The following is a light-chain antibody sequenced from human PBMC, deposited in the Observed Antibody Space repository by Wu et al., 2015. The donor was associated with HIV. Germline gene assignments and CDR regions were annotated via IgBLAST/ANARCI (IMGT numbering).Light chain of an antibody. V-gene: IGKV3-11*01. CDR1: QSVSSY. CDR3: QHRFNWPLI. CDR2: DAS. J-gene: IGKJ5*01. Sequence: EIVLTQSPDTLSLSPGERATLSCRASQSVSSYLAWYQHKPGQAPRLLIYDASDRATGISARFSGSGSGTEFTLTISSLEPEDFAFYYCQHRFNWPLIFGQGXDWXLN.